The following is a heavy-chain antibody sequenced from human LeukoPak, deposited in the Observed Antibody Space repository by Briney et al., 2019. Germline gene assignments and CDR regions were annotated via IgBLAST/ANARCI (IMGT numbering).Heavy chain of an antibody. D-gene: IGHD3-10*01. J-gene: IGHJ4*02. CDR1: GFTFSSYA. V-gene: IGHV3-30*04. CDR3: ARHGPDGSGSHYPFDY. CDR2: MSFDGRNT. Sequence: GGSLRLSCAASGFTFSSYAMHWVRQAPGKGLEWVAVMSFDGRNTYYADSVKGRFTISRDNSKNTLYLQMNTLRPEDTAVYYCARHGPDGSGSHYPFDYWGQGTLVTVSS.